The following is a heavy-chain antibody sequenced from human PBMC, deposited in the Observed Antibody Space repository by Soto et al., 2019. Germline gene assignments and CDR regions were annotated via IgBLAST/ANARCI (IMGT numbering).Heavy chain of an antibody. Sequence: SVKVSCKASGGTFSSYAISWVRQAPGQGLEWMGGIIPIFGTANYAQKFQGRVTITADESTSTAYMELSSLRSEDTAVYYCARGAGGLDTITMIVVVNDDYWGQGTMVTVYS. CDR3: ARGAGGLDTITMIVVVNDDY. CDR1: GGTFSSYA. CDR2: IIPIFGTA. J-gene: IGHJ4*02. D-gene: IGHD3-22*01. V-gene: IGHV1-69*13.